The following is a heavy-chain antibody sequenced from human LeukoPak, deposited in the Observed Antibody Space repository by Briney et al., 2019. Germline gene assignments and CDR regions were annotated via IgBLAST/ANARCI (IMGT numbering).Heavy chain of an antibody. CDR2: ISSSSSYI. V-gene: IGHV3-21*01. J-gene: IGHJ4*02. CDR3: ARDRAGIVVVPAASSYFDY. D-gene: IGHD2-2*01. CDR1: GFTFSSYS. Sequence: GGSLRLSCAASGFTFSSYSMNWVRQAPGKGLEWVSSISSSSSYIYYADSVKGQFTISRDNAKNSLYLQMNSLRAEDTAVYYCARDRAGIVVVPAASSYFDYWGQGTLVTVSS.